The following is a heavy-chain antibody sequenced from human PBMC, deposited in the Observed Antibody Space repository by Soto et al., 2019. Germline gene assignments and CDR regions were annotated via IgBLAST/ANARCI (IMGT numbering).Heavy chain of an antibody. CDR2: INPNSGGT. J-gene: IGHJ5*02. V-gene: IGHV1-2*02. D-gene: IGHD6-19*01. CDR3: ARGANRQWLVRNNWFDP. Sequence: ASVKVSCKASGYTFTGYYMHWVRQAPGQGLEWMGWINPNSGGTNYAQKFQGRVTMTRDMSISTAYMELSRLRSDDTAVYYCARGANRQWLVRNNWFDPWGQGTLVTVSS. CDR1: GYTFTGYY.